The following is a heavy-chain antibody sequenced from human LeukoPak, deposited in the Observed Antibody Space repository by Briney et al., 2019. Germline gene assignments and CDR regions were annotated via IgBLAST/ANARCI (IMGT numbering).Heavy chain of an antibody. J-gene: IGHJ4*02. Sequence: PSETLSLTCSVSGVYFSSSGCYWGWVRQPPGKGLEWIGSIFYAGNTYYNPSLTSRVTISADTSKNQFSLELRFVTAADTAVYYCARLSASLEWDSGSFPDYWGQGTLVTVSS. CDR1: GVYFSSSGCY. D-gene: IGHD3-10*01. CDR3: ARLSASLEWDSGSFPDY. CDR2: IFYAGNT. V-gene: IGHV4-39*01.